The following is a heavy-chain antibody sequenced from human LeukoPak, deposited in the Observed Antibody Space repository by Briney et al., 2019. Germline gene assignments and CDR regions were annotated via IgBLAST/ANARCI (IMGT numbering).Heavy chain of an antibody. J-gene: IGHJ4*02. CDR3: ARAGYSYTTGYYFDY. D-gene: IGHD5-18*01. CDR2: IYYTGAT. CDR1: GGSISTYY. Sequence: PSETLSLTCTVSGGSISTYYWTWIRLPPGKGLEWIGYIYYTGATYYNPSLKSRVTISLDTPNSQFSLRLSSVTAADAAVYYCARAGYSYTTGYYFDYWGQGALVTVSS. V-gene: IGHV4-59*01.